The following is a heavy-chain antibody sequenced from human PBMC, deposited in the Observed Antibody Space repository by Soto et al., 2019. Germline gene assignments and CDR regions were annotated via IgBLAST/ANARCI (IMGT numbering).Heavy chain of an antibody. J-gene: IGHJ5*02. CDR1: GGTSSSYA. D-gene: IGHD6-19*01. CDR2: IIPIFGTA. Sequence: SVKVSCKASGGTSSSYAISWVRQAPGQGLEWMGGIIPIFGTANYAQKFQGRVTITADESTSTAYMELSSLRSEDTAVYYCARDRSGWYQVVGGNWFDPWGQGTLVTVSS. V-gene: IGHV1-69*13. CDR3: ARDRSGWYQVVGGNWFDP.